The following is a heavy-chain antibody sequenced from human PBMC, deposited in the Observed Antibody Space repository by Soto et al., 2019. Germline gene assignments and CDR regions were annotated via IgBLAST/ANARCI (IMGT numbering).Heavy chain of an antibody. CDR1: GFTFSSYG. Sequence: PGWSLRLSCAASGFTFSSYGMHWVRQAPGKGLEWVAVISYDGSNKYYADSVKGRFTISRDNSKNTLYLQMNSLRAEDTAVYYGANDGGAGGGTNISRWLDPWGQETLVTVSS. CDR3: ANDGGAGGGTNISRWLDP. V-gene: IGHV3-30*18. CDR2: ISYDGSNK. D-gene: IGHD3-3*02. J-gene: IGHJ5*02.